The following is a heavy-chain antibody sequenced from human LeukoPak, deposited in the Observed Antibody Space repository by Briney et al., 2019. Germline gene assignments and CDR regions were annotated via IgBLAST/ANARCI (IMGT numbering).Heavy chain of an antibody. CDR3: AGGAGVYYYGMDV. V-gene: IGHV3-74*03. J-gene: IGHJ6*02. CDR1: GFTFSSHW. CDR2: INGDGSNT. Sequence: GGSLRLSCAASGFTFSSHWMHWVRQAPGKGLVWVSRINGDGSNTTYADSVKGRFTISRDNAKNTLYLQMNTLRADDTAVYYCAGGAGVYYYGMDVWGQGTSVTVSS.